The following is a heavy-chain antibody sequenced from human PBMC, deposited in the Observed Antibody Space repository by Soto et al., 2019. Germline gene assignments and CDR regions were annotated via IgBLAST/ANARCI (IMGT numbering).Heavy chain of an antibody. CDR1: GVSIISSSFY. J-gene: IGHJ6*04. Sequence: PSETLSLTCTVSGVSIISSSFYWVLIRQPPGKGLEWIGTIYYIGSTYYNPSLKSRVTISVDTSKNQFSLKLSSVTAADTAVYYWARQNEWFKGMDVWGKGNKVTVYS. CDR3: ARQNEWFKGMDV. D-gene: IGHD3-3*01. V-gene: IGHV4-39*01. CDR2: IYYIGST.